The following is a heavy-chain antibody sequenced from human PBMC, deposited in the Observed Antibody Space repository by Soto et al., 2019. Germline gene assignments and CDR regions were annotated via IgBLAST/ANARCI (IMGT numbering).Heavy chain of an antibody. CDR2: ISSSSNYI. CDR3: ARARDGYNYFYYGMDV. J-gene: IGHJ6*02. Sequence: GGSLRLSCAASGFTFSSYSMNWVRQAPGKGLEWVSSISSSSNYIYYADSVKGRFTISRDNAKNSLYLQMNSLRAEDTAVYYCARARDGYNYFYYGMDVWGQGTTVTVSS. V-gene: IGHV3-21*01. CDR1: GFTFSSYS. D-gene: IGHD5-12*01.